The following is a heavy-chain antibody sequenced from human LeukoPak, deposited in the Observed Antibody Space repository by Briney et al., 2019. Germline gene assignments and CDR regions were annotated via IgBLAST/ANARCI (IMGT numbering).Heavy chain of an antibody. CDR1: GFSISSGYY. Sequence: SETLSFTCTVSGFSISSGYYWGWIRQPPGKGLEWIGSIYHSGSTYYNPSLKSRVTISVDTSKNQFSLKLSSVTAADTAVYYCAREKENYGGLDYWGQGTLVTVSS. D-gene: IGHD4-23*01. V-gene: IGHV4-38-2*02. CDR2: IYHSGST. J-gene: IGHJ4*02. CDR3: AREKENYGGLDY.